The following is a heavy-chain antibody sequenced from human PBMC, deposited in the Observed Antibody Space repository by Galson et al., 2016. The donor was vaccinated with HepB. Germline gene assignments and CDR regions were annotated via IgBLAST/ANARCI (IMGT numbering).Heavy chain of an antibody. D-gene: IGHD1-26*01. CDR1: GGTFSSNA. J-gene: IGHJ6*02. CDR2: ITPIFGTA. Sequence: SVKVSCKASGGTFSSNAINWVRQAPGQGLEWMGRITPIFGTAKYAQKFQGRVTITADESTTTAYMALSSLRSEGTAVYYCARESTEHYSGMDVWGQGTTVIVSS. V-gene: IGHV1-69*13. CDR3: ARESTEHYSGMDV.